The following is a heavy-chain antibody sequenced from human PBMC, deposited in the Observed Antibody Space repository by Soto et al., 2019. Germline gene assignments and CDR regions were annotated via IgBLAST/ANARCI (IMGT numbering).Heavy chain of an antibody. V-gene: IGHV3-30-3*01. Sequence: QVQLVEPGGGVVQPGRSLRLSCAASGFMFRNHAMHWVRQAPGKVLAWVSVISFDGANEFYADSVKGRFTNSRDNTKNTVYLQMNSLRAEDTAVYYCARDAVAGTKMVYVSAFVYWGQGTLVTVSS. CDR3: ARDAVAGTKMVYVSAFVY. CDR2: ISFDGANE. J-gene: IGHJ4*02. D-gene: IGHD2-8*01. CDR1: GFMFRNHA.